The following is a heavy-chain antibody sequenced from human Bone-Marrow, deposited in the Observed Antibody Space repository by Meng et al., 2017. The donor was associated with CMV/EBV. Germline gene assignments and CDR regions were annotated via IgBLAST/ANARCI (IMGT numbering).Heavy chain of an antibody. J-gene: IGHJ6*02. Sequence: GEALKISCASSGFTVSSNYMSLVRQAPGKGLEWVLVIYSGGSTYYADSVKGRFTISRDNSKNTLYLKMNSLRAEDTAVYYCARGTCSSTSCYLFYYGMDAWGQGTTVTVSS. CDR2: IYSGGST. CDR3: ARGTCSSTSCYLFYYGMDA. D-gene: IGHD2-2*01. CDR1: GFTVSSNY. V-gene: IGHV3-53*01.